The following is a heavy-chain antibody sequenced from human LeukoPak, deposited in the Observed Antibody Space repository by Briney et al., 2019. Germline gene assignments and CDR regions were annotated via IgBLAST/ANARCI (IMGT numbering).Heavy chain of an antibody. CDR3: ARDYSASVNYIDY. J-gene: IGHJ4*02. CDR2: IWYDGTYK. V-gene: IGHV3-33*01. CDR1: GFTFSSYG. Sequence: GGSLRLSCAASGFTFSSYGMHWVRQAPGKGLEWVAVIWYDGTYKYYAESVRGRFTISRDNSKSTLYLQMNSLRAEDTAVYSCARDYSASVNYIDYWGQGTLVTVSS. D-gene: IGHD3-10*01.